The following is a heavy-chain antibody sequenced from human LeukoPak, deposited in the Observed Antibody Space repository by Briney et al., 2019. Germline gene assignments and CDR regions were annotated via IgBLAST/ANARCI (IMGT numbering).Heavy chain of an antibody. J-gene: IGHJ6*03. Sequence: SETLSLTCTVSGGSISSYYWSWVRQAPGKGLEWIGYIYYSGSTNYNPSLKSRVTISVDPSKNQFSLKLSSVTAADTAVYYCARVRGYSYGPYYYYYYMDVWGKGTTVTVSS. CDR2: IYYSGST. CDR1: GGSISSYY. CDR3: ARVRGYSYGPYYYYYYMDV. V-gene: IGHV4-59*01. D-gene: IGHD5-18*01.